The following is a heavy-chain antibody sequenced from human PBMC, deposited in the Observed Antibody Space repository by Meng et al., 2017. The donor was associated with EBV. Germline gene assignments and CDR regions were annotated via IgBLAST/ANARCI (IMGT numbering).Heavy chain of an antibody. CDR3: ASESGRGYTPDY. CDR2: FLPRLGAP. CDR1: GGPFRYYA. V-gene: IGHV1-69*01. Sequence: QVQLVQSPVEVKKPGSSVKVSCKTSGGPFRYYAISWVRQAPGQGLEWLGGFLPRLGAPNYAQKFHGRVKITADESTSTHYMDLSSLRSEDTAIYYCASESGRGYTPDYWGQGTLVTVSS. D-gene: IGHD3-10*01. J-gene: IGHJ4*02.